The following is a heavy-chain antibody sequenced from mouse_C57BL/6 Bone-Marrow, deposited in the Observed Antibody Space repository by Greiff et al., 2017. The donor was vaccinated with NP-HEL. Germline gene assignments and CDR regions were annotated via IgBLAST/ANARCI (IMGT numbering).Heavy chain of an antibody. V-gene: IGHV1-69*01. CDR3: ARSGAYYGYFDY. D-gene: IGHD2-10*01. CDR2: IDPSDSYT. CDR1: GYTFTSYW. Sequence: QVQLQQPGAELVMPGASVKLSCKASGYTFTSYWMHWVKQRPGQGLEWIGEIDPSDSYTNYNQKFKGKSTLTVDKSSSTAYMQLSSLTSEDSAVYYCARSGAYYGYFDYWGQGTTLTVSS. J-gene: IGHJ2*01.